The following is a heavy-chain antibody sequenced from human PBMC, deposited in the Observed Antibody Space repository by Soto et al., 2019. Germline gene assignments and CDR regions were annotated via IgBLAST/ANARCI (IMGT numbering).Heavy chain of an antibody. CDR3: AGYCSGGSQSFCY. J-gene: IGHJ4*02. V-gene: IGHV4-31*03. CDR1: GGSISSGGYY. CDR2: IYYSGST. D-gene: IGHD2-15*01. Sequence: PSETLSLTCTVSGGSISSGGYYWSWIRQHPGKGLEWIGYIYYSGSTYYNPSLESRVTISVDTSKNQFSLKLSSVTAADTAVYYCAGYCSGGSQSFCYWGQGTLVTVSS.